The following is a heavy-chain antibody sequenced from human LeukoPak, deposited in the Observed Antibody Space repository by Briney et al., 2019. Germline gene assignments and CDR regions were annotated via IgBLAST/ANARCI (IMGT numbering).Heavy chain of an antibody. CDR3: ARDRLGAARPTYFDY. D-gene: IGHD6-6*01. Sequence: SVKVSRKASGGTFSSYAISWVRQAPGQGLEWMGGIIPIFGTANYAQKFQGRVTVTADESTSTAYMELSSLRSEGTAVYYCARDRLGAARPTYFDYWGQGTLVTVSS. J-gene: IGHJ4*02. CDR1: GGTFSSYA. CDR2: IIPIFGTA. V-gene: IGHV1-69*01.